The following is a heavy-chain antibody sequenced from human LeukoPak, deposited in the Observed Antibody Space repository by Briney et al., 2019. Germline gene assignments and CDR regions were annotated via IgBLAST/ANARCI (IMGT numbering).Heavy chain of an antibody. CDR2: INAGNGNT. D-gene: IGHD6-19*01. CDR3: AAVAGRFYGMDV. CDR1: GYTFTSYA. Sequence: ASVKVSCKASGYTFTSYAMHWVRQAPGQRLEWMGWINAGNGNTKYSQKFQGRVTITRDTSASTAYMELSSLRSEDTAVYYCAAVAGRFYGMDVWGKGTTVTVSS. J-gene: IGHJ6*04. V-gene: IGHV1-3*01.